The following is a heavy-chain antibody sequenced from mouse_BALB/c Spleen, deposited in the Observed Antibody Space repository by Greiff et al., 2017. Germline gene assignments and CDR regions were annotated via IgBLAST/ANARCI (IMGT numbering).Heavy chain of an antibody. CDR2: IHYSGST. CDR1: GYSITSGYS. Sequence: EVHLVESGPDLVKPSQSLSLTCTVTGYSITSGYSWHWIRQFPGNKLEWMGYIHYSGSTNYNPSLKSRISITRDTSKNQFFLQLNSVTTEDTATYYCAREETHYYGLYYFDYWGQGTTLTVSS. CDR3: AREETHYYGLYYFDY. D-gene: IGHD1-2*01. J-gene: IGHJ2*01. V-gene: IGHV3-1*02.